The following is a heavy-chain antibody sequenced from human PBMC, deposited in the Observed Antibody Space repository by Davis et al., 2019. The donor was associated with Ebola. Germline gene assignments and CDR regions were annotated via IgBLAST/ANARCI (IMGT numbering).Heavy chain of an antibody. Sequence: ASVKVSCKASGYTFTSYAMHWVRQAPGQRLEWMGWINAGNGNTKYSQKFQGRVTITRDTSASTAYMELSSLRSEDTAVYYCARDSQVGAGGLDYWGQGTLVTVSS. CDR3: ARDSQVGAGGLDY. J-gene: IGHJ4*02. CDR2: INAGNGNT. D-gene: IGHD1-26*01. CDR1: GYTFTSYA. V-gene: IGHV1-3*01.